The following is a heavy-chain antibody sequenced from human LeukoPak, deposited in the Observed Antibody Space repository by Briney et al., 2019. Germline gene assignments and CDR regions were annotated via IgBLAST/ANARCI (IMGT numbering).Heavy chain of an antibody. CDR1: VGTFSSYA. D-gene: IGHD4-17*01. CDR2: VIPMFATA. J-gene: IGHJ4*02. V-gene: IGHV1-69*13. Sequence: ASVKVSCKASVGTFSSYAISWVRQAPGQGLEWMGGVIPMFATANYAPKFQDRVTITADESTSTAYMELRSLRSEDTAVYHCARGLHGDYGYFDYWGQGTLVTVSS. CDR3: ARGLHGDYGYFDY.